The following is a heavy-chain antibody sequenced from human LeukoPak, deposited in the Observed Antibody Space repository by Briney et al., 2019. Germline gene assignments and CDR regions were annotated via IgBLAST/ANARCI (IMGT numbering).Heavy chain of an antibody. J-gene: IGHJ3*02. CDR3: ARGGITGTTRGPTRLNDAFDI. Sequence: ASVKVSCKDFGYTFTGYYMHWVRQAPGQGLEWMGWINPNSGGTNYAQKFQGWVTMTRDTSISTAYMELSRLRSDDTAVYYCARGGITGTTRGPTRLNDAFDIWGQGTMVTVSS. V-gene: IGHV1-2*04. CDR2: INPNSGGT. D-gene: IGHD1-20*01. CDR1: GYTFTGYY.